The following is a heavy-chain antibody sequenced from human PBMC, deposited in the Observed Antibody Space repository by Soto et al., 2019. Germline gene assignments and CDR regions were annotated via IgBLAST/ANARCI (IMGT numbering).Heavy chain of an antibody. J-gene: IGHJ6*02. CDR2: ISSSSSYI. V-gene: IGHV3-21*01. D-gene: IGHD3-3*01. Sequence: GSLRLSCAASGFTFSSYSMNWVRQAPGKGLEWVSSISSSSSYIYYADSVKGRFTISRDNAKNSLYLQMNSLRAEDTAVYYCARDRVKGYYYGMDVWGQGTTVTVSS. CDR3: ARDRVKGYYYGMDV. CDR1: GFTFSSYS.